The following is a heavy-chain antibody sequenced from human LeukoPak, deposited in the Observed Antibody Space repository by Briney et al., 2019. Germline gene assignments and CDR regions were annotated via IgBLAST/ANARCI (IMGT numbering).Heavy chain of an antibody. J-gene: IGHJ4*02. CDR3: ANDPDYYDILTGFGY. D-gene: IGHD3-9*01. V-gene: IGHV3-30-3*02. CDR2: ISYDGSNK. CDR1: GFTFSSYA. Sequence: GGSLRLSCAASGFTFSSYAMHWVRQAPGKGLEWVAVISYDGSNKYYADSVKGRFTISRDNSKNTLYLQMNSLRAEDTAVYYCANDPDYYDILTGFGYWGQGTLVTVSS.